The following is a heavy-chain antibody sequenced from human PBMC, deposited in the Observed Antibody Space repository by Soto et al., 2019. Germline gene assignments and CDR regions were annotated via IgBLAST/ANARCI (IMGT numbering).Heavy chain of an antibody. D-gene: IGHD3-10*01. CDR3: ARDIDRRRDFGELVLYY. J-gene: IGHJ4*02. CDR2: IYYSGST. V-gene: IGHV4-39*02. CDR1: GGSISSSSYY. Sequence: QLQLQESGPGLVKPSETLSLTCTVSGGSISSSSYYWGWIRQPPGKGLEWIGSIYYSGSTYYNPSLKTRVTISVDTSKNQFSLKLSSVTAADTAVYYCARDIDRRRDFGELVLYYWGQGTLVTVSS.